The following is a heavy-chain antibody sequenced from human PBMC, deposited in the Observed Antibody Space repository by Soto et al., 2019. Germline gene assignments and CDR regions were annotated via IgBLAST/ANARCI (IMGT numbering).Heavy chain of an antibody. CDR2: ISYDGTNR. D-gene: IGHD4-17*01. Sequence: QVHLVESGGGVVQPGRSLRLSCAASGLTFSNYAMHWVRQAPGKGLEWVAFISYDGTNRCYPDSVKGRFTISRDNSKNTLYMQMNSLKTEDTAVYYGARESSSTVLTGGGGSAKDYWGQGTLVTVSS. V-gene: IGHV3-30-3*01. CDR3: ARESSSTVLTGGGGSAKDY. J-gene: IGHJ4*02. CDR1: GLTFSNYA.